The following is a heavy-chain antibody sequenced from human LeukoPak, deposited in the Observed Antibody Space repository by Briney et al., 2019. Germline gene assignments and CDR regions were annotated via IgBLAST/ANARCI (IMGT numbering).Heavy chain of an antibody. CDR3: AQLSPSRTRPPLESDYYYGMDV. Sequence: ASVKVSCKGSGYTLSNHAFSWVRQAPGQGLEWMGWISAGNGNTKYSQKFQGRVTITRDTSASTAYMELSSLRSEDTAVYYCAQLSPSRTRPPLESDYYYGMDVWGQGTTVTVSS. D-gene: IGHD1-7*01. CDR2: ISAGNGNT. CDR1: GYTLSNHA. J-gene: IGHJ6*02. V-gene: IGHV1-18*04.